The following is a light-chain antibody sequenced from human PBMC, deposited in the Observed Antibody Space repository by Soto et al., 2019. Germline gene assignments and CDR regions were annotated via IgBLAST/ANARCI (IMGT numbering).Light chain of an antibody. Sequence: SYELPQPPSVSVAPGQTARIPCGGNNIGSKSVHWYQQKPGQAPVLVVYDDSDRPSGIPERFSGSNSGNTATLTISRVEAGDEADYYCQVWDSSSDHVVFGGGTKLTVL. J-gene: IGLJ2*01. CDR1: NIGSKS. CDR2: DDS. CDR3: QVWDSSSDHVV. V-gene: IGLV3-21*02.